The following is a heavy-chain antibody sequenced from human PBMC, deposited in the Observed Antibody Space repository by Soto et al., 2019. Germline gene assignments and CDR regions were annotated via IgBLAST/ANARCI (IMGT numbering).Heavy chain of an antibody. CDR2: ISSSSSYI. V-gene: IGHV3-21*04. Sequence: PGVSLRLSCAASGFTFSSYSMNWVRQDPGKGLEWVSSISSSSSYIYYADSVKGRFTISRDNAKNSLYLQMNSLRAEDTALYYCDKRRIFYLLHFESWGQRTLVTVSS. CDR3: DKRRIFYLLHFES. D-gene: IGHD3-3*02. J-gene: IGHJ4*02. CDR1: GFTFSSYS.